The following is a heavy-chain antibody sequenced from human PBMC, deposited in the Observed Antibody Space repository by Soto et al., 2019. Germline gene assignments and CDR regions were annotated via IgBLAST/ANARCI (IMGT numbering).Heavy chain of an antibody. V-gene: IGHV1-69*13. CDR3: ALSGRVGATTLPLHY. CDR2: IIPIFGTA. J-gene: IGHJ4*02. Sequence: SVKVSCKASGGTFSSYAISWVRQAPGQGLEWMGGIIPIFGTANYAQKFQGRVTITADESTSTAYMELSSLRSEDTAVYYCALSGRVGATTLPLHYWGQGTLVTVSS. CDR1: GGTFSSYA. D-gene: IGHD1-26*01.